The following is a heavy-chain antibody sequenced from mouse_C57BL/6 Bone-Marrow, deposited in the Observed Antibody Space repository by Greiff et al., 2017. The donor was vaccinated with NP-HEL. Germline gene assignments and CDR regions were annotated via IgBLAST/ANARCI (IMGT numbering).Heavy chain of an antibody. Sequence: VQLQQSGPELVKPGASVTIPCKASGYTFTDYNMAWVQQSHGKSLEWIGDINPNNGGTIYNQKFKGKATFSVDHASSTPYMALLSMTTEDTAVYYCARCGRGYYFDYGGQGTTLTVSS. CDR1: GYTFTDYN. J-gene: IGHJ2*01. CDR3: ARCGRGYYFDY. V-gene: IGHV1-18*01. CDR2: INPNNGGT.